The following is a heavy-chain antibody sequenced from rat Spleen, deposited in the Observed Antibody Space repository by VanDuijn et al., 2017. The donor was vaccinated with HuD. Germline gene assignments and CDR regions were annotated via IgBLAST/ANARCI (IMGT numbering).Heavy chain of an antibody. CDR3: TVLQWDY. D-gene: IGHD1-1*01. V-gene: IGHV2-1*01. J-gene: IGHJ2*01. CDR2: ISSGGST. Sequence: QVQLKESGPGLVQPSQTLSLICTVSGFSLISHSVHWVRQPPGKGLEWVGGISSGGSTYSNSVLKSRLSISRDTSKSQVFLKMDSLQTEDTAIYFCTVLQWDYWGQGVMVTVSS. CDR1: GFSLISHS.